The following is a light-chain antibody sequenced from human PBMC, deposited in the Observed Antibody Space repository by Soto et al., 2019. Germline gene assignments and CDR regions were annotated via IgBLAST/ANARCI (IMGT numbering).Light chain of an antibody. Sequence: DIVMTQSPDSLAVSLGERATINCKSSQSVLYSSNNKNYLAWYQQKPGQPPKLLIYWASTRESGVPDRFSGSGSGNDFTLTISRLQAEDVAVYYCQQYFRPWTFGQGTKVEIK. CDR1: QSVLYSSNNKNY. CDR2: WAS. J-gene: IGKJ1*01. CDR3: QQYFRPWT. V-gene: IGKV4-1*01.